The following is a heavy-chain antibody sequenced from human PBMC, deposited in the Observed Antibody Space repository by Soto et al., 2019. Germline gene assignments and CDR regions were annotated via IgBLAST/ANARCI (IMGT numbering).Heavy chain of an antibody. D-gene: IGHD3-3*01. Sequence: ASVKVSCKASGYTFTGYYMHWLRQAPGQGLEWMGWINPNSGGTNYAQKFQGRVTITADESTSTAYMELSSLRSEDTAVYYCARGIGITIFGVVTPPAYMDVWGQGTTVTVSS. CDR3: ARGIGITIFGVVTPPAYMDV. J-gene: IGHJ6*02. CDR1: GYTFTGYY. V-gene: IGHV1-2*02. CDR2: INPNSGGT.